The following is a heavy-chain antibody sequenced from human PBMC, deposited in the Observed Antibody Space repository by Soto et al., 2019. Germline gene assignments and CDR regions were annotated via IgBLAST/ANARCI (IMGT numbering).Heavy chain of an antibody. Sequence: PSETLSLTCTVSGGSISSGGYYWSWIRQYPGKGLDWIGYIYFSGTTYYNPSLKSRVTISLDTSKNQFSLKLSSVTAADTAVYYCARDRGVVNWFDPWGQGTLVTSPQ. V-gene: IGHV4-31*03. J-gene: IGHJ5*02. CDR2: IYFSGTT. CDR1: GGSISSGGYY. CDR3: ARDRGVVNWFDP. D-gene: IGHD2-21*01.